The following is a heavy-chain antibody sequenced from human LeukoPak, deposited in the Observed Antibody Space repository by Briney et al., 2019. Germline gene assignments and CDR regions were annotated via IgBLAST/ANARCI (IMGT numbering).Heavy chain of an antibody. V-gene: IGHV4-34*01. CDR1: GGSFSGYY. CDR3: ARHGWASIAARLDY. D-gene: IGHD6-6*01. Sequence: SSETLSLTCAVYGGSFSGYYWSWIRQPPGKGLEWIGEINHSGSTNYNPSLKSRVTISVDTSKNQFSLKLSSVTAADTAVYYCARHGWASIAARLDYWGQGTLVTVSS. CDR2: INHSGST. J-gene: IGHJ4*02.